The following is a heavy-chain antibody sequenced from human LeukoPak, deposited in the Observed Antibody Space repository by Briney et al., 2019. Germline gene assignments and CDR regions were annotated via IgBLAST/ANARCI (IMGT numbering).Heavy chain of an antibody. D-gene: IGHD4-17*01. CDR2: ISSSSSTI. Sequence: GGSLRLSCAASGFTFSSYSMNWVRQAPGKGLEWVSYISSSSSTIYYADSVKGRFTISRDNAKNSLYLQMNSLRAEDTAVYYCARDRGAYGYGDYFDYWGQGTLVTVSS. V-gene: IGHV3-48*01. CDR1: GFTFSSYS. CDR3: ARDRGAYGYGDYFDY. J-gene: IGHJ4*02.